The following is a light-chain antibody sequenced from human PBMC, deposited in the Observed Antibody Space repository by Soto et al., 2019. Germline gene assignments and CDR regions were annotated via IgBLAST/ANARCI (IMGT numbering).Light chain of an antibody. V-gene: IGKV1-27*01. CDR3: QKYNSAPRT. J-gene: IGKJ1*01. Sequence: DIQMTQSPSSLSASVGDRVTITCRASQGLSNYLAWYHQKPGKVPNLLIYAASTLQSGVPSRFSSSGSGTDFTLTISSLQPEDVATYYCQKYNSAPRTFGQGTKGEIK. CDR2: AAS. CDR1: QGLSNY.